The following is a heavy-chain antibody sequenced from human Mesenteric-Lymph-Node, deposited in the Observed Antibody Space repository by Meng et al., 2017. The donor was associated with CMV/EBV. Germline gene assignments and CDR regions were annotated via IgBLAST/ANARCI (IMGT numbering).Heavy chain of an antibody. D-gene: IGHD3-16*01. CDR3: ASLRPEWGMLYY. J-gene: IGHJ4*02. Sequence: TCAVYGGSFSGYYWSWIRQPPGKGLEWIGEINHSGSTNYNPSLKSRVTISVDTSNNQFSLKLSSVTAADTAVYCCASLRPEWGMLYYWGQGTLVTVSS. V-gene: IGHV4-34*01. CDR1: GGSFSGYY. CDR2: INHSGST.